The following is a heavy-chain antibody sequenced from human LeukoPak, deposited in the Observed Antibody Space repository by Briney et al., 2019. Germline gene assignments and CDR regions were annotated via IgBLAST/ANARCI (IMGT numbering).Heavy chain of an antibody. CDR1: GFTFTSYG. Sequence: GGTLRLSCAASGFTFTSYGMSWVRQAPGKGLEWVSGISGSGGSTYYADSVKGRFTISRDNSKNTLYLQMNSLRAEDTAVYYCARHLLWFGELSGGFDYWGQGTLVTVSS. V-gene: IGHV3-23*01. CDR2: ISGSGGST. D-gene: IGHD3-10*01. CDR3: ARHLLWFGELSGGFDY. J-gene: IGHJ4*02.